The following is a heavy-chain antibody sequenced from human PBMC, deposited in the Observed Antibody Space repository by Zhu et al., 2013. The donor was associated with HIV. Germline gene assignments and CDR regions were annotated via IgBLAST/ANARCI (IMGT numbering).Heavy chain of an antibody. CDR2: IYYSGST. V-gene: IGHV4-59*01. D-gene: IGHD1-26*01. CDR3: ARVPPPNIVGPYYFDY. J-gene: IGHJ4*02. CDR1: GGSISSYY. Sequence: VQLQESGPGLVKPSETLSLTCTVSGGSISSYYWSWIRQPPGKGLEWIGYIYYSGSTNYNPSLKSRVTISVDTSKNQFSLKLSSVTAADTAVYYCARVPPPNIVGPYYFDYWGQGTLVTVSS.